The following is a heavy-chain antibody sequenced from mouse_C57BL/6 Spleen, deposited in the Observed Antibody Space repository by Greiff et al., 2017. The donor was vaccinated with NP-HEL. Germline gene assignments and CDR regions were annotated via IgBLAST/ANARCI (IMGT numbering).Heavy chain of an antibody. CDR3: TRNFYYDYDVAWFAY. Sequence: EVKLVESGGGLVQPGGSMKLSCAASGFTFSDAWMDWVRQSPEKGLEWVAEIRNKANNHATYYAESVKGRFTISRDDSKSSVYLQMNSLRAEDTGIYYCTRNFYYDYDVAWFAYWGQGTLVTVSA. CDR1: GFTFSDAW. D-gene: IGHD2-4*01. J-gene: IGHJ3*01. CDR2: IRNKANNHAT. V-gene: IGHV6-6*01.